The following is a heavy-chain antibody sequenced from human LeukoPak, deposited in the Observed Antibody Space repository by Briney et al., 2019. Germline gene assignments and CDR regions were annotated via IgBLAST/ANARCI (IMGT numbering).Heavy chain of an antibody. Sequence: SETLSLTCTVSGGSISSGDYYWSWIRQPPGKGLEWIGYIYYSGSTYYNPSLKSRVTISVDTSKNQFSLKLSSVTAVDTAVYYCARGNDYGDYDYDYWGQGTLVTVSS. V-gene: IGHV4-30-4*08. D-gene: IGHD4-17*01. CDR3: ARGNDYGDYDYDY. CDR1: GGSISSGDYY. J-gene: IGHJ4*02. CDR2: IYYSGST.